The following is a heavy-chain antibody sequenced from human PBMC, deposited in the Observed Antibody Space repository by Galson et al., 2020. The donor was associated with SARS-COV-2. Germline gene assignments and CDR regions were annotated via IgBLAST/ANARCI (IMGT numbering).Heavy chain of an antibody. CDR3: ARMVANRLEN. CDR1: GFTLSNYY. Sequence: GGSLRLSCAASGFTLSNYYMSWVRQAPGKGLEWVSVIFTGGTIYYADSVKGRFTISRDSSKNTLSLQMDSLRAEDTAVYYCARMVANRLENWGQGTLVTVSS. D-gene: IGHD2-15*01. J-gene: IGHJ1*01. V-gene: IGHV3-53*01. CDR2: IFTGGTI.